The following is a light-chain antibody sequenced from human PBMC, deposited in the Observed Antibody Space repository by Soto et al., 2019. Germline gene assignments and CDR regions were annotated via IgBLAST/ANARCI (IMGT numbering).Light chain of an antibody. CDR1: TSDDY. V-gene: IGLV2-14*01. CDR2: EVV. CDR3: CSYTTDNSWV. J-gene: IGLJ1*01. Sequence: QSVLTQPASLSGSPGQSITISCTGTTSDDYVSWYQQSPGKAPKLLIYEVVNRPSEVSDRFSGSKSDSTASLTISGLQADDEANYYCCSYTTDNSWVFGSGTKVTVL.